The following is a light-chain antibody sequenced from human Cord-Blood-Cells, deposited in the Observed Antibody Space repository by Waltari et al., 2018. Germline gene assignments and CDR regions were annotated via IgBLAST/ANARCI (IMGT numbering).Light chain of an antibody. CDR3: QQYNSAWT. J-gene: IGKJ1*01. Sequence: DLQMTQSPSTPSASVADRVTITCRASQSISSGLAWYQQKPGKAPKLLLYKASSLESGVPSRFSGRGSETEFTISISSPQPDDFATYYCQQYNSAWTFGQGTKVEIK. CDR1: QSISSG. V-gene: IGKV1-5*03. CDR2: KAS.